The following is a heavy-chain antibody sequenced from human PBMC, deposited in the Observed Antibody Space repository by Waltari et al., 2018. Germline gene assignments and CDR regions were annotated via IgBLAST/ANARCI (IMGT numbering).Heavy chain of an antibody. CDR2: ISSSSSTI. V-gene: IGHV3-48*04. J-gene: IGHJ4*02. Sequence: EVQLVESGGGLVQPGGSLRLSCAASGFTFSSYSMNWVRQAPGKGLEWVSYISSSSSTIYYADSVKGRFTISRDNAKNSLYLQMNSLRAEDTAVYYCAGSTGGDYFDYWGQGTLVTVSS. CDR1: GFTFSSYS. CDR3: AGSTGGDYFDY. D-gene: IGHD7-27*01.